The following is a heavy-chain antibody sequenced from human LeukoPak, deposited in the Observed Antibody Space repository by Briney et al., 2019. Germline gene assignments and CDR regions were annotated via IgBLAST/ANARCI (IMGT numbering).Heavy chain of an antibody. V-gene: IGHV3-30-3*01. CDR3: ASGGTMVPIDY. J-gene: IGHJ4*02. CDR2: ISYDGSNK. D-gene: IGHD4/OR15-4a*01. Sequence: PGGSLRLSCAASGFTFSSYAMHWVRQAPGKGLEWVAVISYDGSNKYYADSVKGRFTISRDNSKNTLYLQMNSLSAEDTAVYYCASGGTMVPIDYWGQGTLVTVSS. CDR1: GFTFSSYA.